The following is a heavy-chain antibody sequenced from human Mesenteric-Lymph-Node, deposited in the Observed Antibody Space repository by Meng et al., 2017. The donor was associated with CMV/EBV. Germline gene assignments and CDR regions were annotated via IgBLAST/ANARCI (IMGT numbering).Heavy chain of an antibody. CDR2: SNRSGDST. Sequence: FTSYYIHWVRHAPGQGLEWMEISNRSGDSTTCAKKFQGRVTMTRDTSTSTVYMELTSLRLEDTAVYYWARVRSPYYYGSGSRSDYFDYWGQGTLVTVSS. CDR1: FTSYY. D-gene: IGHD3-10*01. CDR3: ARVRSPYYYGSGSRSDYFDY. V-gene: IGHV1-46*01. J-gene: IGHJ4*02.